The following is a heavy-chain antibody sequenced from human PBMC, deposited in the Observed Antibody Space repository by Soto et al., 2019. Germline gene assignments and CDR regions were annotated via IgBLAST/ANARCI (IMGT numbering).Heavy chain of an antibody. J-gene: IGHJ4*02. V-gene: IGHV1-69*01. Sequence: QVQLVQSGAEVKKPGSSVKVSCKASGGTFSSYAISWVRQAPGQGLERMGGIITICGTATYAQKFQGRVTITADESTSTAYMVLSSLRSEDTAVYYCARDRWDRSWGVQAAATFDYWGQGTLVTVSS. D-gene: IGHD6-13*01. CDR1: GGTFSSYA. CDR3: ARDRWDRSWGVQAAATFDY. CDR2: IITICGTA.